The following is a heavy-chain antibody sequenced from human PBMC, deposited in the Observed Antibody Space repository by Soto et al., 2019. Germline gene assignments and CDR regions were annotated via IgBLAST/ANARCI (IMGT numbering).Heavy chain of an antibody. CDR1: GGTFRTES. D-gene: IGHD4-17*01. CDR2: ILPFFGTA. V-gene: IGHV1-69*13. Sequence: QVHLVQSGAEVKKPGSSVKVSCKYSGGTFRTESINWVRQAPGQGPEWMGGILPFFGTADYAPRFQGRVTITADEATTTAYMELVSLTSQDTDVYFCASGHEYGGNSDAFAVGGEGTMVTVSS. CDR3: ASGHEYGGNSDAFAV. J-gene: IGHJ3*01.